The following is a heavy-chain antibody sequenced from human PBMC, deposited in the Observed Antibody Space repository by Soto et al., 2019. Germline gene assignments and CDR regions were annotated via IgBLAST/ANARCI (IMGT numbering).Heavy chain of an antibody. Sequence: EVQLVESGGGLVLPGRSLRLSCAASGFNFEDHAMHWVRQPPGKGLEWVSVIYSGGSTYYADSVKGRFTISRDNSKNTLYLQMNSLRAEDTAVYYCAREYYDSSGSNDYWGQGTLVTVSS. CDR2: IYSGGST. CDR1: GFNFEDHA. V-gene: IGHV3-66*01. J-gene: IGHJ4*02. D-gene: IGHD3-22*01. CDR3: AREYYDSSGSNDY.